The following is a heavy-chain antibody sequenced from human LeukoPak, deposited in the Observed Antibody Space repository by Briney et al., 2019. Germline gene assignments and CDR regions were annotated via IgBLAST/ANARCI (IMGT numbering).Heavy chain of an antibody. Sequence: GASVKVSCKASGGTFSSYAISWVRQAPGQGLEWMGTIIPIVGIANYAQKFQGRVTITADKSTSTAYMELSSLRSEDTAMYYCARVPLICSGGSCYSGYYYYGVDVWGQGTTVTVSS. D-gene: IGHD2-15*01. J-gene: IGHJ6*02. CDR2: IIPIVGIA. CDR1: GGTFSSYA. CDR3: ARVPLICSGGSCYSGYYYYGVDV. V-gene: IGHV1-69*04.